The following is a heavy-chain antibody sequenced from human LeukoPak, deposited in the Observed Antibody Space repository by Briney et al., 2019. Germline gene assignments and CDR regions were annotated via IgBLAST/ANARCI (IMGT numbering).Heavy chain of an antibody. D-gene: IGHD4-17*01. J-gene: IGHJ5*02. Sequence: RSSETLSLTCAVYGGSFSGYYWSWIRQPPGKGLEWIGEINHSGSTNYNPSLESRVTISVDTSKNQFSLKLSSVTAADTAVYYCAGRMTTVTSSWFDPWGQGTLVTVSS. CDR1: GGSFSGYY. CDR3: AGRMTTVTSSWFDP. CDR2: INHSGST. V-gene: IGHV4-34*01.